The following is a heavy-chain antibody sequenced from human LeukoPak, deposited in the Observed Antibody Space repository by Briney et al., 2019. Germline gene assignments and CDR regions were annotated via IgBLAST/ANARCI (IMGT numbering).Heavy chain of an antibody. CDR3: ATWPSGYDN. D-gene: IGHD5-12*01. CDR1: GFTVSSNY. V-gene: IGHV3-66*01. CDR2: IYSGGST. J-gene: IGHJ4*02. Sequence: GGSLRLSWEASGFTVSSNYVSWVRQAPGKGLEWVSLIYSGGSTYYADSVKGRFTISRDNSKNTVYLQMNSLRAEDTAVYFCATWPSGYDNWGQGTLVTVSS.